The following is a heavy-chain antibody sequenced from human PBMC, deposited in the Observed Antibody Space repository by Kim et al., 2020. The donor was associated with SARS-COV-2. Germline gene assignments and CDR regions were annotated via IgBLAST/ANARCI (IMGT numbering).Heavy chain of an antibody. Sequence: ASVKVSCKASGYTFTSYYMHWVRQAPGQGLEWMGMLNPIGGSTTFAQKFQGRVTMTSDTSTSTVYMELNSLRSDDTAVYYCARLGSSALPAAIPWGQGTLVTVSS. CDR2: LNPIGGST. CDR3: ARLGSSALPAAIP. CDR1: GYTFTSYY. D-gene: IGHD2-2*02. J-gene: IGHJ5*02. V-gene: IGHV1-46*01.